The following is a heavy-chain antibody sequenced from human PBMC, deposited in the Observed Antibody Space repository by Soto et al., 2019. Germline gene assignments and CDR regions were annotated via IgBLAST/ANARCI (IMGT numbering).Heavy chain of an antibody. Sequence: GGSLRLSCAASGFTFSSYDMHWVRQATGKGLEWVSAIGTAGDTYYPGSVKGRFTISRENAKNSLYLQMSSLRAGDTAVYYCARASRGLRSIDYWGQGALVTVSS. CDR3: ARASRGLRSIDY. CDR2: IGTAGDT. CDR1: GFTFSSYD. D-gene: IGHD4-17*01. V-gene: IGHV3-13*01. J-gene: IGHJ4*02.